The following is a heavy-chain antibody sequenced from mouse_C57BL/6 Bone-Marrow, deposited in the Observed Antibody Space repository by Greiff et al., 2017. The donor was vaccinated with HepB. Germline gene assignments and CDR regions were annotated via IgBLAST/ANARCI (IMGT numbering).Heavy chain of an antibody. CDR2: IGPGSGST. CDR3: ARGLITTVVAPPYYAMDY. CDR1: GYTFTDYY. D-gene: IGHD1-1*01. V-gene: IGHV1-77*01. J-gene: IGHJ4*01. Sequence: VNVVESGAELVKPGASVKISCKASGYTFTDYYINWVKQRPGQGLEWIGKIGPGSGSTYYNEKFKGKATLTADKSSSTAYMQLSSLTSEDSAVYFCARGLITTVVAPPYYAMDYWGQGTSVTVSS.